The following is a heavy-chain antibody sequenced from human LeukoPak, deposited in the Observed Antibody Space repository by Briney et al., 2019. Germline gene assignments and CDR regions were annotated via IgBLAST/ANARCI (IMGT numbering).Heavy chain of an antibody. J-gene: IGHJ3*02. V-gene: IGHV4-4*07. Sequence: SETLSLTCTVSGGSISSYYWSWIRQPAGRRLEWIGRIYASGNTNYNPSLKSRVTMSVDTSKNQFSLNLSSVTAADTAVYYCARGRFCSADICSGGDAFDIWGQGTMVSVSS. CDR3: ARGRFCSADICSGGDAFDI. CDR1: GGSISSYY. CDR2: IYASGNT. D-gene: IGHD3-3*01.